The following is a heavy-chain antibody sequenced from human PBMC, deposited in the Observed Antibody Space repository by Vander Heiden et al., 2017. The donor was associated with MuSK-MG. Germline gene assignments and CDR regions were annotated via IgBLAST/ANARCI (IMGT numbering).Heavy chain of an antibody. J-gene: IGHJ6*02. D-gene: IGHD5-12*01. V-gene: IGHV3-21*01. CDR3: ARELVATNNYYYYYGMDV. CDR2: ISSSSSYI. Sequence: EVQLVESGGGLVNPGGSLRLSFPASGFTFSSSSMTWVRQAPGKGLEWVSSISSSSSYIYYADSVKGRFTISRENAKNSLYLQMNSLRAEDTAVYYCARELVATNNYYYYYGMDVWGQGTTVTVSS. CDR1: GFTFSSSS.